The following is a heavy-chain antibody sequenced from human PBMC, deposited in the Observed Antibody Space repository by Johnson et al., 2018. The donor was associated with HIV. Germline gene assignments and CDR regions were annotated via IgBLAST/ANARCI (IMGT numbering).Heavy chain of an antibody. V-gene: IGHV3-9*01. D-gene: IGHD1-26*01. CDR1: GFTFSNAW. CDR2: ISWNSGSI. Sequence: LVESGGGLVNPGGSLTLSCAAPGFTFSNAWMSWVRQAPGKGLEWVSGISWNSGSIGYADSVKGRFTISRDNAKNSLYLHMNSLRAEDTALYYCAKDTVGATGGDAFDIWGQRTMVTVSS. CDR3: AKDTVGATGGDAFDI. J-gene: IGHJ3*02.